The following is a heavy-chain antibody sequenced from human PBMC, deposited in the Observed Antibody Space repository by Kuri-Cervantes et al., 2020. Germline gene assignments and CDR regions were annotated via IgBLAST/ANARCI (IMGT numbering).Heavy chain of an antibody. D-gene: IGHD6-19*01. Sequence: ASVKVSCKASGYTFTSYGISWVRQAPGQGLEWMGWISAYNGNTNYAQKFQGWVTMTRDTSISTAYMELSRLRSDDTAVYYCASGGTGGWNNYFDYWGQGTLVTVSS. CDR3: ASGGTGGWNNYFDY. J-gene: IGHJ4*02. CDR1: GYTFTSYG. V-gene: IGHV1-18*01. CDR2: ISAYNGNT.